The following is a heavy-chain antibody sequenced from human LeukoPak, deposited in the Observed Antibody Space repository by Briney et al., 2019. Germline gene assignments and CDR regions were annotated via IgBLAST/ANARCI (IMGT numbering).Heavy chain of an antibody. CDR3: ARERVGGQWRSVGDWFDP. CDR1: GGSFSTYY. V-gene: IGHV4-34*01. CDR2: INHDGST. D-gene: IGHD6-19*01. Sequence: SETLSLTCAVYGGSFSTYYWSWIRQPPGKGLEWVGEINHDGSTTNNPSLKSRVTISVDTAKIQFYLKLSSVTAADTAVYYCARERVGGQWRSVGDWFDPWGQGTLVTVSS. J-gene: IGHJ5*02.